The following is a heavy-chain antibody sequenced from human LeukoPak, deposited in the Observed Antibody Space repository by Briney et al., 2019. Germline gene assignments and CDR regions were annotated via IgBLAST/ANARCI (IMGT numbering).Heavy chain of an antibody. Sequence: PSQTLSLTCTVSGGSISSGDYYWSWIRQPPGKGLEWIGYIYYSGSTYYKPSLKSRVTISVDTSKNQFSLKLSSVTAADTAVYYCASEGDCSGGSCYSFDYWGQGTLVTVSS. CDR2: IYYSGST. D-gene: IGHD2-15*01. J-gene: IGHJ4*02. V-gene: IGHV4-30-4*08. CDR1: GGSISSGDYY. CDR3: ASEGDCSGGSCYSFDY.